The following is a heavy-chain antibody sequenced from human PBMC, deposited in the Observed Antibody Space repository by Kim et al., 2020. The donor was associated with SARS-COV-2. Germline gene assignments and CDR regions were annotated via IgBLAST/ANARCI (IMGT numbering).Heavy chain of an antibody. D-gene: IGHD6-6*01. V-gene: IGHV3-9*01. CDR2: ISWNSGSI. CDR3: AKDIFSLRLAAPILGGIFDY. Sequence: GGSLRLSCAASGFTFDDYAMHWVRQAPGKGLEWVSGISWNSGSIGYADSVKGRFTISRDNAKNSLYLQMNSLRAEDTALYYCAKDIFSLRLAAPILGGIFDYWGQGTLVTVSS. J-gene: IGHJ4*02. CDR1: GFTFDDYA.